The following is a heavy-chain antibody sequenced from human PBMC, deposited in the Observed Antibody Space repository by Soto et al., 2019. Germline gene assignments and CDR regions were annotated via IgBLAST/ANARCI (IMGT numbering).Heavy chain of an antibody. CDR3: ARETAVAGERYYYYDMDV. CDR1: GYTFTSYG. V-gene: IGHV1-18*04. CDR2: ISAYNGNT. Sequence: ASVKVSCKASGYTFTSYGISWVRQAPGQGLEWMGWISAYNGNTNYAQKLQGRVTMTTDTSTSTAYMELRSLRSDDTAVYYCARETAVAGERYYYYDMDVWGQGTTVTVS. J-gene: IGHJ6*02. D-gene: IGHD6-19*01.